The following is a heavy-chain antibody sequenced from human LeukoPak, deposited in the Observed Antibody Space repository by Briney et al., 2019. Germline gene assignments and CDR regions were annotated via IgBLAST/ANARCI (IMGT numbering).Heavy chain of an antibody. J-gene: IGHJ4*02. CDR2: ISSSSSTI. CDR1: GFTFSSYS. Sequence: GGSLRLSCAASGFTFSSYSMNWVRQAPGKGLEWVSYISSSSSTIYYADSVKGRFTISRDNAKNSLYLQMNSLRAEDTAVYYCAKDPGRDYFDYWGQGTLVTVSS. V-gene: IGHV3-48*01. CDR3: AKDPGRDYFDY.